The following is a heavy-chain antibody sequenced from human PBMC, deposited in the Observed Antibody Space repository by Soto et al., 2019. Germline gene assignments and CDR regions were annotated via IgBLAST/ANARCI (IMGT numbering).Heavy chain of an antibody. D-gene: IGHD4-17*01. V-gene: IGHV3-23*01. Sequence: GGSLILSCAASGFTFSSYAMSWVRQAPGKGLEWVSAISGSGGSTYYADSVKGRFTISRDNSKNTLYLQMNSLRAEDTAVYYCANLGVLGDYGDSLLGGYYYGMDVWGQGTTVTVSS. CDR3: ANLGVLGDYGDSLLGGYYYGMDV. CDR2: ISGSGGST. CDR1: GFTFSSYA. J-gene: IGHJ6*02.